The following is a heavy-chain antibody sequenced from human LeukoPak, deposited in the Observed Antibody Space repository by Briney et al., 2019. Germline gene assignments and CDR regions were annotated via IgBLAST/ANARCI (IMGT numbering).Heavy chain of an antibody. D-gene: IGHD3-9*01. Sequence: ASVKVSCKASGFTFTVYNIHWVRQAPGQGLEWMGWINPNSGGTNYAQKFQGRVTMTRDTSITTAYMEMSRLRPDDTALYYCARSPHVLTGENFDYWGQGTLVTVSS. CDR3: ARSPHVLTGENFDY. V-gene: IGHV1-2*02. CDR2: INPNSGGT. CDR1: GFTFTVYN. J-gene: IGHJ4*02.